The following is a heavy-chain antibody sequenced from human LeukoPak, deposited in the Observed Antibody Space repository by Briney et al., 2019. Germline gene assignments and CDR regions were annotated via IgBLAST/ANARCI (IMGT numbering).Heavy chain of an antibody. CDR2: ISSSSSTI. V-gene: IGHV3-48*04. CDR3: ARGQKVTAHLFDY. CDR1: GFTFSSYS. D-gene: IGHD2-21*02. J-gene: IGHJ4*02. Sequence: PGGSLRLSCAASGFTFSSYSMNWVRQAPGKGLEWVSYISSSSSTIYYADSVKGRFTISRDNAKNSLYLQMNSLRAEDTAVYYCARGQKVTAHLFDYWGQGTLVTVSS.